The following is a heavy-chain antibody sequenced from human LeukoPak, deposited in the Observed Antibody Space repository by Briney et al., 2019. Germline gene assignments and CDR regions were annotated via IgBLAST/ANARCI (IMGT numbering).Heavy chain of an antibody. J-gene: IGHJ4*02. D-gene: IGHD2-21*02. CDR1: GFTFSFYA. Sequence: GGSLRVSCAASGFTFSFYAMSWVRQAPGKGLEWVAGITSSGNTTYYADSVKGRFTISRDNSKNTLYLQMNSLRAEDTAVYYCAKDRHIVVVTATDYWGQGTLVTVSS. CDR3: AKDRHIVVVTATDY. CDR2: ITSSGNTT. V-gene: IGHV3-23*01.